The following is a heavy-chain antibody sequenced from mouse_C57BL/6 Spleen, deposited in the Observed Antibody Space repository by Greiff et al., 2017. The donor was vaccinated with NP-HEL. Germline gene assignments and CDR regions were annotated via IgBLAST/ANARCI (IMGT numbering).Heavy chain of an antibody. J-gene: IGHJ3*01. Sequence: QVQLQQSGPELVKPGASVKISCKASGYAFSSSWMNWVKQRPGKGLEWIGRIYPGDGDTNYNGKFKGKATLTADKSSSTAYMQLSSLTSEDSAVYFCARQGYGSSYWFAYWGQGTLVTVSA. CDR1: GYAFSSSW. V-gene: IGHV1-82*01. CDR2: IYPGDGDT. CDR3: ARQGYGSSYWFAY. D-gene: IGHD1-1*01.